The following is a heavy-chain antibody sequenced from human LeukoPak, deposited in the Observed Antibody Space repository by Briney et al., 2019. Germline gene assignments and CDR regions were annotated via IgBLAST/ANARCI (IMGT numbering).Heavy chain of an antibody. CDR1: GFTFSSYA. CDR3: ASYGDYVGY. D-gene: IGHD4-17*01. CDR2: ISYDGSNK. Sequence: GGSLRLSCAASGFTFSSYAMHWVRQAPGKGLEWVAVISYDGSNKYYADSVKGRFTISRDNSKNTLYLQMNSLRAEDTAVYYCASYGDYVGYWGQGTLVTVSS. V-gene: IGHV3-30-3*01. J-gene: IGHJ4*02.